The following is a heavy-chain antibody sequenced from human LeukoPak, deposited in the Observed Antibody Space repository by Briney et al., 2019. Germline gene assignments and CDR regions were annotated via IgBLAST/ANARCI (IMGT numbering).Heavy chain of an antibody. V-gene: IGHV4-59*13. CDR2: IYYTGSSGST. Sequence: AETLSLTCTVSGRPLSNYHWSWIPEPPGKGLEWIGYIYYTGSSGSTNYNPSLKSRVTISVDTSKNQFPLQVNSVSAADTAVYYCARLTEGGGECWPVDYWGQGTLVTVSS. CDR3: ARLTEGGGECWPVDY. J-gene: IGHJ4*02. CDR1: GRPLSNYH. D-gene: IGHD2-21*01.